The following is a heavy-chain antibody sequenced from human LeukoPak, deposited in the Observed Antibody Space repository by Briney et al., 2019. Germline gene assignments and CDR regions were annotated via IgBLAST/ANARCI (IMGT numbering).Heavy chain of an antibody. CDR3: ARSQNYYGSGDY. CDR2: IYYTGKT. J-gene: IGHJ4*02. CDR1: GDSVSNVNYY. V-gene: IGHV4-61*03. D-gene: IGHD3-10*01. Sequence: PSDTLSLTCTVSGDSVSNVNYYWSWLRQPPGKALEWIGYIYYTGKTYYNPSLEGRVTILVDTSRNHFSVKLSSVTPADTAVYYCARSQNYYGSGDYWSQGTLVTVSS.